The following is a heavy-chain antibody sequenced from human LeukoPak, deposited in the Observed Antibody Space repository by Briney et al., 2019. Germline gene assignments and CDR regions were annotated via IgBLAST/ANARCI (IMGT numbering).Heavy chain of an antibody. D-gene: IGHD3-22*01. CDR1: GFTFSSYW. V-gene: IGHV3-7*01. J-gene: IGHJ4*02. Sequence: GGSLRLSCAASGFTFSSYWMSWVRQAPGKGLDWVANIKQDGSEKYYVDSVKGRFTISRDNAKNSLYLQMNSLRAEDTAVYYCAREKAYYDSSGYCDYWGQGTLVTVSS. CDR2: IKQDGSEK. CDR3: AREKAYYDSSGYCDY.